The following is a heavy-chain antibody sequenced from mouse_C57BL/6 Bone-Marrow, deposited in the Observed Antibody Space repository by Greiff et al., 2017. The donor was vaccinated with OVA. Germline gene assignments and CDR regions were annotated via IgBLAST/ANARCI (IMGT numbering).Heavy chain of an antibody. V-gene: IGHV1-50*01. CDR2: LDPSDGYT. CDR1: GYTFTSYW. CDR3: AGWEFAY. Sequence: QVQLQQPGAELVKPGASVKLSCKASGYTFTSYWIQWVKQRPGQGLEWIGELDPSDGYTNYNQKFKGKATVTVDTSSSTANMQLSSLTSEDCAVCYCAGWEFAYWGQGTLVTVSA. J-gene: IGHJ3*01. D-gene: IGHD4-1*01.